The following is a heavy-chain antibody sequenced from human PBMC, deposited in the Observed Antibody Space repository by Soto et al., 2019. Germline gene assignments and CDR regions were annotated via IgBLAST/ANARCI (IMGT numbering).Heavy chain of an antibody. J-gene: IGHJ5*01. CDR1: GDSVTRANAY. Sequence: QVRLQESGPGLVKPSETLSLTCSVSGDSVTRANAYWIWLRQAPGKGLEWIGYLYNSGSTHYKPSLRRRVSLSLDTSKNQLSVNVPSVTTVVSAIYYCAKLQPPGWIDAWGHGTLVAVS. CDR3: AKLQPPGWIDA. V-gene: IGHV4-61*01. CDR2: LYNSGST. D-gene: IGHD4-4*01.